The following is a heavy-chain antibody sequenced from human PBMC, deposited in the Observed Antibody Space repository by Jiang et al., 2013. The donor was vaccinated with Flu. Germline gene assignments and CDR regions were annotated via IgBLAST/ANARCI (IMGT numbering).Heavy chain of an antibody. CDR3: ARSMDIAVANGMDV. Sequence: TLSLTSTVSGGSISSSSYYWGWIRQPPGKGLEWIGSIYYSGSTYYNPSLKSRVTISVDTSKNQFSLKLSSVTAADTAVYYCARSMDIAVANGMDVWGQGTTVTVSS. CDR1: GGSISSSSYY. D-gene: IGHD6-19*01. J-gene: IGHJ6*02. V-gene: IGHV4-39*01. CDR2: IYYSGST.